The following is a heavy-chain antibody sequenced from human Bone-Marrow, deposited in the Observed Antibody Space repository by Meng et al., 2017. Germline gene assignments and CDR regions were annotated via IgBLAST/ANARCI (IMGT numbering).Heavy chain of an antibody. Sequence: GESLKISCAASGFTFSSYEMNWVRQAPGKGPEWVSYISSSGSTIYYADSVKGRFTISRDNSKNTLYLQMNSLRAEDTAVYYCARAPDTAMVTALDYWGQGTLVTVSS. CDR2: ISSSGSTI. J-gene: IGHJ4*02. V-gene: IGHV3-48*03. CDR1: GFTFSSYE. CDR3: ARAPDTAMVTALDY. D-gene: IGHD5-18*01.